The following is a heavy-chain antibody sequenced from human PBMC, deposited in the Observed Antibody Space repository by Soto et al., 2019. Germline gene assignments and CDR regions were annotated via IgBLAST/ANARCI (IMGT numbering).Heavy chain of an antibody. J-gene: IGHJ4*02. V-gene: IGHV4-39*01. CDR1: GGSISSSSYY. D-gene: IGHD3-10*01. CDR2: IYYSGST. Sequence: PSETLSLTCTVSGGSISSSSYYWGWIRQPPGKGLEWIGSIYYSGSTYYNPSLKSRVTISVDTSKNQFSLKLSSVTAADTAVYYCATPPPYYGSGSFDYWGQGTLVTVSS. CDR3: ATPPPYYGSGSFDY.